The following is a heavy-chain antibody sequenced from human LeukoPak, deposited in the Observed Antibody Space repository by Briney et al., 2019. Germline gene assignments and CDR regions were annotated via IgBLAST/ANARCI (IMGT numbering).Heavy chain of an antibody. D-gene: IGHD3-3*01. CDR1: GFTFSSYG. CDR2: IWYDGSNK. CDR3: ARDPARNYDLCYYGMDV. Sequence: GGSLRLSCAASGFTFSSYGMHWVRQAPGKGLEWVAVIWYDGSNKYYADSVKGRFTISRDNSKNTLYLQMNSLRAEDTAVYYCARDPARNYDLCYYGMDVWGKGTTVTVSS. V-gene: IGHV3-33*01. J-gene: IGHJ6*04.